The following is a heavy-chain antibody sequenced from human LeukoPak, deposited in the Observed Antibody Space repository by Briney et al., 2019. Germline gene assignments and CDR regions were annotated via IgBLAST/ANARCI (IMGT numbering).Heavy chain of an antibody. CDR2: IRYDGSNK. Sequence: GGPLSLSCAASVFPFSRYGMHGPRRAPRRGVGWGAFIRYDGSNKYYADSVKVRFTISRDNSKNTLYLQMNSLRAEDTAVYYCAKDSYGDYEGYYFDYWGQGTLVTVSS. CDR3: AKDSYGDYEGYYFDY. D-gene: IGHD4-17*01. CDR1: VFPFSRYG. V-gene: IGHV3-30*02. J-gene: IGHJ4*02.